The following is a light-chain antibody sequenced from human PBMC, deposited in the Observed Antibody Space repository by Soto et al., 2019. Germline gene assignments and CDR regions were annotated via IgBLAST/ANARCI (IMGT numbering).Light chain of an antibody. CDR3: QQYNTWLWT. Sequence: EVVMTQSPATLSVSPGERATLSCRASQSVNANLAWYQQQPGQAPRLLIHGASNRATGIPARFSGSGFGTEFILTIRSLQSEDFAVYYCQQYNTWLWTFGQGTKVEIK. CDR2: GAS. V-gene: IGKV3-15*01. CDR1: QSVNAN. J-gene: IGKJ1*01.